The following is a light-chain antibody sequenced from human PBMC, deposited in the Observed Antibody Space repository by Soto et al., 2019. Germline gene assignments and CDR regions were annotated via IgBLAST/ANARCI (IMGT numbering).Light chain of an antibody. CDR2: DAS. CDR3: QQYNSYSWT. CDR1: QSISSW. Sequence: DIQMTQSPSTLSASVGDRVTITCRASQSISSWLAWYQQKPGKAPKLLIYDASSLESGVPSRFSGSGSGTAFTLTISSLQPYDFATYYCQQYNSYSWTFGQGTKVEI. J-gene: IGKJ1*01. V-gene: IGKV1-5*01.